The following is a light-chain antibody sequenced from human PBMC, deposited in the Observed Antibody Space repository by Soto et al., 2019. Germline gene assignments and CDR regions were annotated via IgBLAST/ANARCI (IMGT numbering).Light chain of an antibody. CDR3: SLYASTNTFM. Sequence: QSALTQPASVSGSPGQSITISCTGTSSDIGRYNLVSWYQQHPGKPPKLMIYEATKRPSGVSNRFSGSKSGNTASLTISGLQAEDEADYYCSLYASTNTFMFGGGTKRDRP. V-gene: IGLV2-23*02. CDR1: SSDIGRYNL. J-gene: IGLJ3*02. CDR2: EAT.